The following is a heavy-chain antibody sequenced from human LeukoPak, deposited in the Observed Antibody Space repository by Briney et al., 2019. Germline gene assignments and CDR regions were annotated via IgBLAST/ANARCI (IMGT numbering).Heavy chain of an antibody. D-gene: IGHD5-18*01. J-gene: IGHJ5*02. CDR1: GFTFSSYA. Sequence: PGGSLRLSCAASGFTFSSYAMHWVRQALGKGLEWVAVISYDGSNKYYADSVKGRFTISRDNSKNTLYLQMNSLRAEDTAVYYCARGLDVDTAMVSEGWFDPWGQGTLVTVSS. V-gene: IGHV3-30-3*01. CDR2: ISYDGSNK. CDR3: ARGLDVDTAMVSEGWFDP.